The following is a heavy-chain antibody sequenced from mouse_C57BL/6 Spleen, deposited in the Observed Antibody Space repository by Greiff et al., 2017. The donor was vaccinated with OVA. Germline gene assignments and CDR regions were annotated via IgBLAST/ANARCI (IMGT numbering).Heavy chain of an antibody. J-gene: IGHJ2*01. V-gene: IGHV5-9*01. Sequence: EVQLVESGGGLVKPGGSLKLSCAASGFTFSSYTMSWVRQTPEKRLEWVATISGGGGNTYYPDSVKGRFTISRDNAKNTLYLQMSSLRSEDTALYYCARQSTTVVAYYFDYWGQGTTLTVSS. CDR2: ISGGGGNT. D-gene: IGHD1-1*01. CDR3: ARQSTTVVAYYFDY. CDR1: GFTFSSYT.